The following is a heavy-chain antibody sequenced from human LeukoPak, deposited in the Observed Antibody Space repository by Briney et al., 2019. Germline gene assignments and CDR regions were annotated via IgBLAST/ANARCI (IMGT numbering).Heavy chain of an antibody. V-gene: IGHV3-48*03. Sequence: GGSLRLSCAASGFTFSSYEMNWVRQAPGKGLEWVSYISSSGNNMYYADSVKGRFTIARDNAKHSLYLQMNSLRAEDTAVYYCARESVRFCSGGTCYSRLAFDYWGQGTLVTVSS. D-gene: IGHD2-15*01. CDR2: ISSSGNNM. CDR3: ARESVRFCSGGTCYSRLAFDY. J-gene: IGHJ4*02. CDR1: GFTFSSYE.